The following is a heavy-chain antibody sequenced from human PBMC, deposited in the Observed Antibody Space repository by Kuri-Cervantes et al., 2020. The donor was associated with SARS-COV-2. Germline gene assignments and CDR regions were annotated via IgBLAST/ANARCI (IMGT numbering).Heavy chain of an antibody. CDR1: GYNFTTYG. J-gene: IGHJ6*03. V-gene: IGHV1-18*04. D-gene: IGHD5-18*01. Sequence: ASVKVSCKASGYNFTTYGISWVRQAPGQGLEWMGWISGYNGNTYYAQKFQGRVTMTIDTSTTTAYMELRSLRSDDTAVYYCARDGYSCGVYYYYYLDVWGKGTTVTVSS. CDR2: ISGYNGNT. CDR3: ARDGYSCGVYYYYYLDV.